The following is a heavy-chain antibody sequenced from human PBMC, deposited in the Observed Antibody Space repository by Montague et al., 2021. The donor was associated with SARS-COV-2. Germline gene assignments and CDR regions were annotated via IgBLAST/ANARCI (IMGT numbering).Heavy chain of an antibody. Sequence: TLSLTCTVSGGSISSGSYYWSWIQQPAGKGLEWIGRIYTSGTSDYSFSLKSRVTISVDTSKNQFSLKLTSVTAADTAVYYCAREHSGSWAHLDNWGQGSLVTVSS. CDR2: IYTSGTS. D-gene: IGHD5-12*01. CDR3: AREHSGSWAHLDN. V-gene: IGHV4-61*02. CDR1: GGSISSGSYY. J-gene: IGHJ4*02.